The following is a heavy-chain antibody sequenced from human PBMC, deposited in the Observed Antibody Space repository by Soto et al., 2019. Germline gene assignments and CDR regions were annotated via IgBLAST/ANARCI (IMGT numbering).Heavy chain of an antibody. CDR1: GYTFTGYY. D-gene: IGHD2-15*01. J-gene: IGHJ6*02. CDR3: ASATFMEGGMDV. V-gene: IGHV1-2*04. CDR2: INPNSGGT. Sequence: ASVKVSCKASGYTFTGYYMHWVRQAPGQGLEWMGWINPNSGGTNYAQKFQGWVTMTRDTSISTAYMELSRLRSDDTAVYYCASATFMEGGMDVWGQGTTVTVSS.